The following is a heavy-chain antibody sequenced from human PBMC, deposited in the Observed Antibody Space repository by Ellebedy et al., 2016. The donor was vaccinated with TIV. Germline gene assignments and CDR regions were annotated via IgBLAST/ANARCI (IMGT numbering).Heavy chain of an antibody. J-gene: IGHJ4*02. CDR2: INPNGGST. CDR1: GYTFSSYY. D-gene: IGHD3-10*01. CDR3: ARGGYYYGSGSYSNFDY. Sequence: AASVKVSCKASGYTFSSYYIHWVRQAPGQGLEWMGIINPNGGSTSYAQKFQGRVTMTEDTSTDTAYMELSSLRSEDTAVYYCARGGYYYGSGSYSNFDYWGQGTLVTVSS. V-gene: IGHV1-46*01.